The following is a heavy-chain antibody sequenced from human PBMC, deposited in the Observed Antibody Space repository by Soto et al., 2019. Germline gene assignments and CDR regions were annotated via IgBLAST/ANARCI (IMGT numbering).Heavy chain of an antibody. Sequence: GGSLRLSCAASGFTFSSYGMHWVRQAPGKGLEWVAVIWYDGSNKYYADSVKGRFTISRDNSKNTLYLQMNSLRAEDTAVYYCASYSSSWSRDDYYGMDVWGLGTTVTVSS. V-gene: IGHV3-33*01. D-gene: IGHD6-13*01. CDR1: GFTFSSYG. CDR3: ASYSSSWSRDDYYGMDV. J-gene: IGHJ6*02. CDR2: IWYDGSNK.